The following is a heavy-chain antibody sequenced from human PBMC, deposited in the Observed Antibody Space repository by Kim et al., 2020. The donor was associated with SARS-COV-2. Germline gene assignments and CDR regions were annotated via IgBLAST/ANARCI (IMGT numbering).Heavy chain of an antibody. CDR2: IYYSGST. CDR3: ARISRYDYVWGSYRYFDY. J-gene: IGHJ4*02. CDR1: GGSISSYY. D-gene: IGHD3-16*02. Sequence: SETLSLTCTVSGGSISSYYWSWIRQPPGKGLEWIGYIYYSGSTNYNPSLKSRVTISVDTSKNQFSLKLSSVTAADTAVYYCARISRYDYVWGSYRYFDYWGQGTLVTVSS. V-gene: IGHV4-59*01.